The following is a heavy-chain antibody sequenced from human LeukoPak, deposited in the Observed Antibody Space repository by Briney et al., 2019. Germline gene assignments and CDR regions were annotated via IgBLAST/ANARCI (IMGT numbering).Heavy chain of an antibody. CDR1: GGSIISYY. Sequence: PSETPSLTCTVSGGSIISYYWSWIRQPPGKGLEWIGYIYYSGSTNYNPSLKSRVTISVDTSKNQFSLKLSSVTAADTAVYYCARGGGMGHYYYYMDVWGKGTTVTISS. J-gene: IGHJ6*03. D-gene: IGHD5-24*01. CDR2: IYYSGST. V-gene: IGHV4-59*01. CDR3: ARGGGMGHYYYYMDV.